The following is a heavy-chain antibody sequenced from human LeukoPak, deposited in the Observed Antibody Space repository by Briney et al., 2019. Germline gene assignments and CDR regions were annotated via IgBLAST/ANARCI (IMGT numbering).Heavy chain of an antibody. CDR1: GGSISSYY. Sequence: RSSETLSLTCTVSGGSISSYYWSWIRQPPGKGLEWIGNIYYSGSTNYNPSLKSRVTISVDTSENQFSLKLSSVTAADTAVYYCTRGSIAYYYMDVWGKGTTVTISS. CDR2: IYYSGST. D-gene: IGHD3-22*01. V-gene: IGHV4-59*01. CDR3: TRGSIAYYYMDV. J-gene: IGHJ6*03.